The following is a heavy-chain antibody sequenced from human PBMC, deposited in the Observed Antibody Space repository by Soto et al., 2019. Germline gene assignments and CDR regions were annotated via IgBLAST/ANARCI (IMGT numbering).Heavy chain of an antibody. CDR3: ARDGRMVRAAYYYYYGMDV. D-gene: IGHD3-10*01. J-gene: IGHJ6*02. Sequence: ASVKVSCKTSGYTFTSFGISWVRQAPGQVLEWMGWITTDKGKTNYADSVKGRFTISSDNPKNTLYLQMNSLRAEDTAVYYCARDGRMVRAAYYYYYGMDVWGQGTTVTVSS. CDR2: ITTDKGKT. CDR1: GYTFTSFG. V-gene: IGHV1-18*01.